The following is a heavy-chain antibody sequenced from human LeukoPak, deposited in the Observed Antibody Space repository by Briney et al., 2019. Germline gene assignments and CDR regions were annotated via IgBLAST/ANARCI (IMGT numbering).Heavy chain of an antibody. V-gene: IGHV4-30-2*01. Sequence: SETLSLTCTVSGGSISSGDYYWSWIRQPPGKGLEWIGYIYHSGSTYYNPSLKSRVTISVDRSKNQFSLKLSSVTAADTAVYYCARVRISSSYYFDYWGQGTLVTVSS. D-gene: IGHD6-6*01. CDR3: ARVRISSSYYFDY. CDR2: IYHSGST. CDR1: GGSISSGDYY. J-gene: IGHJ4*02.